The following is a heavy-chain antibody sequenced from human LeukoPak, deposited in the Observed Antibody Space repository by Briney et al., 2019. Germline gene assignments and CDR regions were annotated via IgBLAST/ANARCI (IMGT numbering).Heavy chain of an antibody. CDR1: GFAFRSYG. V-gene: IGHV3-30*18. D-gene: IGHD6-19*01. Sequence: PGRSLRLSCAASGFAFRSYGMHWVRQAPGKGLEWVAVISYDGSNEYYADSVKGRFTISRDNSKNTLHLQMNSLRAEDTAVYYCAKDQGIAVVSYYFDYWGQGTLVTVSS. J-gene: IGHJ4*02. CDR2: ISYDGSNE. CDR3: AKDQGIAVVSYYFDY.